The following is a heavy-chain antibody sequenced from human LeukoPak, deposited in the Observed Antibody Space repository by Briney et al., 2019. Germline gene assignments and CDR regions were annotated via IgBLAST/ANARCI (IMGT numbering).Heavy chain of an antibody. D-gene: IGHD1-26*01. J-gene: IGHJ4*02. CDR3: ARSSGSYYPFDY. CDR2: IYYSGST. Sequence: PSETLSLTCTVSGGSISSYYWSWIRQPAGKGLEWIGYIYYSGSTNYNPSLKSRVTISVDTSKSQFSLKLSSVTAADTAVYYCARSSGSYYPFDYWGQGTLVTVSS. V-gene: IGHV4-59*08. CDR1: GGSISSYY.